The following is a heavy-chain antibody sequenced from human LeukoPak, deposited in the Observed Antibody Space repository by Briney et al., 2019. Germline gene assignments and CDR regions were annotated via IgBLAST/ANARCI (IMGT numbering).Heavy chain of an antibody. CDR3: ARATDGYCSSTSCSEGYFDL. CDR2: IYHSGST. D-gene: IGHD2-2*01. CDR1: DGSISSGGYS. V-gene: IGHV4-30-2*01. J-gene: IGHJ2*01. Sequence: SQTLSLTCAVSDGSISSGGYSWSWIRQPLGKGLEWIGYIYHSGSTYYNPSLKSRVTISVDRSKNQFSLKLSSVTAADTAVYYCARATDGYCSSTSCSEGYFDLWGRGTLVTVSS.